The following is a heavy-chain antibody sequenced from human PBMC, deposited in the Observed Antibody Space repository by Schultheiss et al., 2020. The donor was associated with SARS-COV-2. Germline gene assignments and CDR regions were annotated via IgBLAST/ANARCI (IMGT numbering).Heavy chain of an antibody. J-gene: IGHJ4*02. V-gene: IGHV3-71*01. CDR3: SRGRFYYGSGRSDY. CDR1: GFTFSNAC. Sequence: GGSLRLSCAASGFTFSNACMSWVRQAPGKGPEWIGFIRKKSADDTPQYAASVRGRFTISRDDSKSITYLQMNSLKTEDTAVYYCSRGRFYYGSGRSDYWGQGTLVTVSS. CDR2: IRKKSADDTP. D-gene: IGHD3-10*01.